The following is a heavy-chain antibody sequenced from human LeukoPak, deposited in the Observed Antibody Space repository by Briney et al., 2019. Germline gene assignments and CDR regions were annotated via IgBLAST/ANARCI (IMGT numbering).Heavy chain of an antibody. J-gene: IGHJ4*02. CDR3: AKGFRPMVRGTIDY. D-gene: IGHD3-10*01. CDR1: GFTFDDYA. V-gene: IGHV3-9*01. Sequence: PGRSLRLSCAASGFTFDDYAMHWVRQAPGKGLEWVSGISWNSGSIDYADSVKGRFTISRDNAKNSLYLQMNSLRAEDTALYYCAKGFRPMVRGTIDYWGQGTLVTVSS. CDR2: ISWNSGSI.